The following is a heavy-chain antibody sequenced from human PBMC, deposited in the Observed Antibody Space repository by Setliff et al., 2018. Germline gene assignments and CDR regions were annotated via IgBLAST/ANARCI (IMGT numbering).Heavy chain of an antibody. CDR3: AKSPHDFWSGRVFFDY. CDR1: GFSFSSYA. D-gene: IGHD3-3*01. Sequence: GGSLRLSCAASGFSFSSYAVSWVRQAPGKGLEWVSSLIGSGISTYYADSVQGRVTISRDNHKNTLHLQMNSLRVEDTAIYYCAKSPHDFWSGRVFFDYWGQGMLVTVSS. J-gene: IGHJ4*01. V-gene: IGHV3-23*01. CDR2: LIGSGIST.